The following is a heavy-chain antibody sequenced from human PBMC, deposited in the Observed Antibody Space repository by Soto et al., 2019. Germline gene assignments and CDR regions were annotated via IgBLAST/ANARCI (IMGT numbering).Heavy chain of an antibody. D-gene: IGHD3-16*01. CDR2: ISSNGGST. CDR1: GFTFSSVA. V-gene: IGHV3-64D*06. CDR3: VKVGFTYYFDY. Sequence: GGSLRLSCACSGFTFSSVAMTWVRQAPGKGLEYVSLISSNGGSTYYADSVKGRFTISRDNSKNTLYLQMSSLRDEDTAVYYCVKVGFTYYFDYWGQGTLVTVSS. J-gene: IGHJ4*02.